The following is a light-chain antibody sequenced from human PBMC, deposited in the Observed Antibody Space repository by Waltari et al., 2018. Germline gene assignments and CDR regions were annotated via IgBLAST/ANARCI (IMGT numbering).Light chain of an antibody. J-gene: IGLJ3*02. CDR2: GNT. Sequence: QSVLTQPPSVSGAPGQRVTISCTGSSSNIGAGYAVHWYQQVPGTAPKLLIYGNTNRPSGVPDRFSGSKSGTSASLAITGLQAEDEADYYCQSYDSSLSGWVFGGGTKLTVL. CDR3: QSYDSSLSGWV. V-gene: IGLV1-40*01. CDR1: SSNIGAGYA.